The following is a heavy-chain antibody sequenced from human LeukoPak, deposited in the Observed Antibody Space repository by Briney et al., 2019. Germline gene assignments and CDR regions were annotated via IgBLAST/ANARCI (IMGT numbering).Heavy chain of an antibody. D-gene: IGHD4-11*01. V-gene: IGHV4-34*01. CDR1: GGSFSGYY. J-gene: IGHJ4*02. CDR3: ARGQGTVTTH. Sequence: SETLSLTCAVSGGSFSGYYWTWIRQPPGKGLEWIGEINYSGSANYNPSLMSRVTISLDTSKNHFSLNLSSVTAADTAVYYCARGQGTVTTHWGQGTLVTVSS. CDR2: INYSGSA.